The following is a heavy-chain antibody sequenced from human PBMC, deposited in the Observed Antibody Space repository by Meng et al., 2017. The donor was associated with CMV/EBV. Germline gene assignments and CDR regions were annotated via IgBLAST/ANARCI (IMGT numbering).Heavy chain of an antibody. Sequence: VSCKASGYTFTGYYMHWVRQAPGQGLEWIGWINPNSGGTNYAQKFQGRVTMTRDTSISTAYMELSRLRSDDTAVYYCARVDCSSTSCYLRFDPWGQGTLVTVSS. D-gene: IGHD2-2*01. J-gene: IGHJ5*02. CDR1: GYTFTGYY. V-gene: IGHV1-2*02. CDR3: ARVDCSSTSCYLRFDP. CDR2: INPNSGGT.